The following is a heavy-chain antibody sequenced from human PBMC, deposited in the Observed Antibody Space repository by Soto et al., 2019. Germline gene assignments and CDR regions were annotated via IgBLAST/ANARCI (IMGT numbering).Heavy chain of an antibody. CDR3: AREDPRTGYSSGWYNFLDY. J-gene: IGHJ4*02. CDR2: IYYSGST. CDR1: GGPISSFY. D-gene: IGHD6-19*01. Sequence: LETPSPPCPVSGGPISSFYWSWIRQPPGKGLEWIGYIYYSGSTNYNPSLKSRVTISVDTSKNQFSLKLSSVTAADTAVYYCAREDPRTGYSSGWYNFLDYWGQGTLVTVSS. V-gene: IGHV4-59*01.